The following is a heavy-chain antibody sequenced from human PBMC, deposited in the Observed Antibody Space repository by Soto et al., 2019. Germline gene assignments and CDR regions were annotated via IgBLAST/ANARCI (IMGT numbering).Heavy chain of an antibody. D-gene: IGHD3-3*01. CDR1: GGSFSGYY. Sequence: SETLSLTCAVYGGSFSGYYWSWIRQPPGKGLEWIGEINHSGSTNYNPSLKSRVTISVDTSKNQFSLKLSSVTAADTAVYYCARGGGITIFGLIDYWGQGTLVTVYS. J-gene: IGHJ4*02. CDR2: INHSGST. CDR3: ARGGGITIFGLIDY. V-gene: IGHV4-34*01.